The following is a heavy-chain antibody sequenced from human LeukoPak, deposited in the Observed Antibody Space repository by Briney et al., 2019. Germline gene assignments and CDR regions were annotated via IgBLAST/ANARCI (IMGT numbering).Heavy chain of an antibody. CDR3: ARGGGSWYYFDY. CDR1: GFTFSSYS. V-gene: IGHV3-21*01. Sequence: GGCLRLSCAASGFTFSSYSIDSVRQAPGKGLGWVSSISSSSSYIYYADSVKGRFTISRDNAKNSLYLQTNSLRAEDTAVYYCARGGGSWYYFDYWGRGTLVTVSS. D-gene: IGHD6-13*01. CDR2: ISSSSSYI. J-gene: IGHJ4*02.